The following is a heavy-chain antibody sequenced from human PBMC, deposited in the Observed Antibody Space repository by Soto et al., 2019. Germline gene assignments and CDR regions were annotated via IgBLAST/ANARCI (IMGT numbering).Heavy chain of an antibody. CDR1: GHVFTSYG. CDR3: ARGYYDSNGYFDAFDI. V-gene: IGHV1-18*01. J-gene: IGHJ3*02. Sequence: QVQLLQSGDEVHKPGASVRVSCQASGHVFTSYGITWVRQAPGQGLEWMGWVSGDIGNTRSAQKLQGRVTLTTDTSTSTAYMELRSLRSDDTAIYYCARGYYDSNGYFDAFDIWGQGTMVIVSS. D-gene: IGHD3-22*01. CDR2: VSGDIGNT.